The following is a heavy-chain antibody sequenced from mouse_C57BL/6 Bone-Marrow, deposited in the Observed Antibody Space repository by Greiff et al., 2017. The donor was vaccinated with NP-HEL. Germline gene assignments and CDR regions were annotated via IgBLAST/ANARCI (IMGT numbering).Heavy chain of an antibody. D-gene: IGHD2-3*01. Sequence: EVKLMESGPELVKPGASVKISCKASGYSFTDYNMNWVKQSNGKSLEWIGVINPNYGTTSYNQKFKGKATLTVDQSSSTAYMQLNSLTSEDSAVYYCARKGTSGYYVYFDYWGKGTTLTVSS. V-gene: IGHV1-39*01. CDR1: GYSFTDYN. CDR3: ARKGTSGYYVYFDY. CDR2: INPNYGTT. J-gene: IGHJ2*01.